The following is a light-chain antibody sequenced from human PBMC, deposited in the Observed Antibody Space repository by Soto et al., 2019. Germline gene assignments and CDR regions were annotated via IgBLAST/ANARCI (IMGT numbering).Light chain of an antibody. V-gene: IGKV1-9*01. Sequence: DIQMTQSPSFLSASVGDRVTITCRASQGIRSYLAWYQKKPGKAPKLLIYAASTLQSGVPSRLSGSGSGTELTLTISSMKPEDFATYYCQQLNSYPLTFGGGTKVDIK. CDR2: AAS. CDR1: QGIRSY. J-gene: IGKJ4*01. CDR3: QQLNSYPLT.